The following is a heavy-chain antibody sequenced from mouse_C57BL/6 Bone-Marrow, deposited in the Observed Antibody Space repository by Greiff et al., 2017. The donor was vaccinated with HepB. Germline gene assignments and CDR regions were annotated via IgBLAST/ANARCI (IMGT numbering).Heavy chain of an antibody. V-gene: IGHV5-12*01. CDR2: ISNGGGST. J-gene: IGHJ4*01. D-gene: IGHD2-5*01. Sequence: EVNVVESGGGLVQPGGSLKLSCAASGFTFSDYYMYWVRQTPEKRLEWVAYISNGGGSTYYPDTVKGRFTISRDNAKNTLYLQMSRLKSEDTAMYYCARHKSNRYYAMDYWGQGTSVTVSS. CDR3: ARHKSNRYYAMDY. CDR1: GFTFSDYY.